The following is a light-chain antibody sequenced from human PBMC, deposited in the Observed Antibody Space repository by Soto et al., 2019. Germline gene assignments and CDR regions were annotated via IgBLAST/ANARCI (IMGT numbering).Light chain of an antibody. CDR3: QQYGSSPPT. V-gene: IGKV3-20*01. CDR1: QSVSSSY. J-gene: IGKJ4*01. Sequence: EIVLTQSPGTLSLSPGERATLSCRASQSVSSSYVAWYQLKPGQAPRLFIYGASSRATGIPDRFSGSGSGTDFTLSISRLEPEDFAVYYCQQYGSSPPTCGGGTKVETK. CDR2: GAS.